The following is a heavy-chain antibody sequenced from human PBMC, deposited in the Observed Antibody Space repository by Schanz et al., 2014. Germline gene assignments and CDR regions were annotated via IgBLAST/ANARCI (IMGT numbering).Heavy chain of an antibody. CDR2: ISGSGGST. D-gene: IGHD6-25*01. CDR1: GFTFSSYT. CDR3: AREDSSAASCYFRY. J-gene: IGHJ4*02. V-gene: IGHV3-23*01. Sequence: EVQLLESGGALVQPGGSLRLSCSASGFTFSSYTMNWVRQAPGKGLEWVSAISGSGGSTVYADSVKGRFTISRDNSNNTVYLQMKSLRVEDTAVYYCAREDSSAASCYFRYWGQGTLVTVSS.